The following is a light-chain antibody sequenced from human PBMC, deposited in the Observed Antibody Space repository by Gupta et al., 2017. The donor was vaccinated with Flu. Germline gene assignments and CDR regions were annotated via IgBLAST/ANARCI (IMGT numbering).Light chain of an antibody. J-gene: IGKJ4*01. CDR2: WAS. V-gene: IGKV4-1*01. CDR3: QQDYSTPLT. CDR1: QSVLYSSNDKNY. Sequence: LLPQSLASLSVSLGERATIHCKSSQSVLYSSNDKNYLAWHQQKPGQPPKLLIYWASTRESGVPDRFSGSGSGTDFTLTISSLQAEDVAVYYCQQDYSTPLTFGGGTKVEIK.